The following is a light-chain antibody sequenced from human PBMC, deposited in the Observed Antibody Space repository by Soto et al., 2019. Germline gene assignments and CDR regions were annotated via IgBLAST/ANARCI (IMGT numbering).Light chain of an antibody. CDR2: DAS. CDR3: HQNTT. J-gene: IGKJ1*01. V-gene: IGKV1-5*01. CDR1: QSISSW. Sequence: IQMTQSPYTLSASVGDRVTITCRASQSISSWWAWYQQKPGKAPTLLIYDASSLESGVPSRFSGSGSGAEFTLPISSLQPDDFVTYYCHQNTTFGQGTKVEIK.